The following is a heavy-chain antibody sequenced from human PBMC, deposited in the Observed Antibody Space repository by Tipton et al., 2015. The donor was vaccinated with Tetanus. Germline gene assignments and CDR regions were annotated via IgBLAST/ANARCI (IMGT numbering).Heavy chain of an antibody. CDR2: IYHSGST. CDR3: ARDKRIRFLEPTSFFFNYGMDV. CDR1: GGSISSSNW. D-gene: IGHD3-3*01. J-gene: IGHJ6*02. Sequence: TLSLTCAVSGGSISSSNWWSWVRQPPGKGLEWIGEIYHSGSTNYNPSLKSRVTISVDKSKNQFSLKLSSVTAAGTAVYYCARDKRIRFLEPTSFFFNYGMDVWGQGTPVTVSS. V-gene: IGHV4-4*02.